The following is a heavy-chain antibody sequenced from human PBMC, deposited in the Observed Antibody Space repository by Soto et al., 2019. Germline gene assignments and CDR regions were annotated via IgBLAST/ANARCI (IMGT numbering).Heavy chain of an antibody. Sequence: SETLSLTCTVSGGSVNNYYWSWVRLSPGKGLEWIGYIYYTGRTNYNPSLESRVTISVDTSKNQFSLNLRSMTAADTAVYYCARDSSDSWYSPMDPWGQGILVTVSS. CDR3: ARDSSDSWYSPMDP. CDR2: IYYTGRT. CDR1: GGSVNNYY. V-gene: IGHV4-59*02. D-gene: IGHD3-22*01. J-gene: IGHJ5*02.